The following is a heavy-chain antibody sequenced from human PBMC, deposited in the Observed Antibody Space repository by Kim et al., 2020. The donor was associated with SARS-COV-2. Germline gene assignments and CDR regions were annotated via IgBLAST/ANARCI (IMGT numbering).Heavy chain of an antibody. J-gene: IGHJ5*02. V-gene: IGHV4-34*01. D-gene: IGHD6-13*01. CDR1: GGSFSGYY. CDR2: INHSGST. CDR3: ARGPLNLYSSSWYWSRVGGREHVRSSVWFDP. Sequence: SETLSLTCAVYGGSFSGYYWSWIRQPPGKGLEWIGEINHSGSTNYNPSLKSRVTISVDTSKNQFSLKLSSVTAADTAVYYCARGPLNLYSSSWYWSRVGGREHVRSSVWFDPWGQGTLVTVSS.